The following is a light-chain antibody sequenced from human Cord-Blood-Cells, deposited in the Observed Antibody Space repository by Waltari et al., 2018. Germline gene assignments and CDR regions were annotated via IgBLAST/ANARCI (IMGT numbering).Light chain of an antibody. CDR3: SSYTSSSTLWV. CDR1: SSDVGGFNY. J-gene: IGLJ3*02. CDR2: DVS. Sequence: QSALTQPASVSGSPGQSLTLSCTGTSSDVGGFNYVPWYQQHPGKAPKLMIYDVSNRPSGVSNRFSGSKSGNTASLTISGLQAEDEADYYCSSYTSSSTLWVFGGGTKLTVL. V-gene: IGLV2-14*03.